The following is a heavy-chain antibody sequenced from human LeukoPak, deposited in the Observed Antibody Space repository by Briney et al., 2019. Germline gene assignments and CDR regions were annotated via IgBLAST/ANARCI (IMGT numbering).Heavy chain of an antibody. CDR1: EFSVGSNY. D-gene: IGHD1-26*01. Sequence: GGSLRLSCAASEFSVGSNYMTWVRQAPGKGLEWVSLIYSGGSTYYADSVKGRFTISRDNSMNTLYLQMNTLRSEDMGTCFCARERCVVGACGAFDVWGQGTMATVSS. CDR2: IYSGGST. V-gene: IGHV3-66*01. J-gene: IGHJ3*01. CDR3: ARERCVVGACGAFDV.